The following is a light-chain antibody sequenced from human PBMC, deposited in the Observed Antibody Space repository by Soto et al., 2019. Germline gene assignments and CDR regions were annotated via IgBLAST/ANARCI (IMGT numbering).Light chain of an antibody. CDR3: QQSDSLSLT. CDR1: QDISNY. J-gene: IGKJ5*01. Sequence: DIQMTQSPSSLSASVGDRVTITCRASQDISNYLNWYQQRPGKAPKLLIYDASNLERGVPSRFSGTRAGTHFTFAITSLQPEDVATYYCQQSDSLSLTLGPGTRLEI. V-gene: IGKV1-33*01. CDR2: DAS.